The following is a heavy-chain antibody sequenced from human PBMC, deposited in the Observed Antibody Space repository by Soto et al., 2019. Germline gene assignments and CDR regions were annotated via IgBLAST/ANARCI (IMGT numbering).Heavy chain of an antibody. V-gene: IGHV4-59*01. CDR1: GGSISNFY. D-gene: IGHD2-21*02. Sequence: QVQLQESGPGLVKPSETLSLTCTVSGGSISNFYWSWIRQSPRKGLEWIGYGYMYYSGNTNYNPSLESPVTVSVDTPKNQISLKLASVRAEDTALYYWARGSLTTETANALDGWGQGTMGTVSS. CDR3: ARGSLTTETANALDG. J-gene: IGHJ3*01. CDR2: MYYSGNT.